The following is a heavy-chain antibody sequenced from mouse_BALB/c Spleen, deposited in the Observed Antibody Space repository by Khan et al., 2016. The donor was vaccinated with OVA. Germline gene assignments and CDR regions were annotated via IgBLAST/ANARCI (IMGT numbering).Heavy chain of an antibody. CDR2: IWNDGNT. CDR1: GFSLTNYG. Sequence: QVQLKQSGPGLVAPSQSLSITCTISGFSLTNYGVHWVRQPPGKGLEWLVVIWNDGNTTYNSALNSRLTISKDNSESQVFLNMNSLQTDDTAMYFGARQPYYHYNIMDYWGQGTSVTVSA. V-gene: IGHV2-6-1*01. J-gene: IGHJ4*01. CDR3: ARQPYYHYNIMDY. D-gene: IGHD2-10*01.